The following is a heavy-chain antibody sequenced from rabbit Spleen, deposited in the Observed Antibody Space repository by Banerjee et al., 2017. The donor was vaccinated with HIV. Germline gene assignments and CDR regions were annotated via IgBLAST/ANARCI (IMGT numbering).Heavy chain of an antibody. CDR1: GFTLSTYY. J-gene: IGHJ6*01. CDR3: ARDGAGGSYFAL. V-gene: IGHV1S7*01. CDR2: IDPVFGIT. D-gene: IGHD8-1*01. Sequence: QLKESGGGLVQPGGSLKLSCKASGFTLSTYYMNWVRQAPGKGLEWIGYIDPVFGITYYASWVNGRFSISRENAQNTVFLQMTSLTAVDTATYFCARDGAGGSYFALWGPGTLVTVS.